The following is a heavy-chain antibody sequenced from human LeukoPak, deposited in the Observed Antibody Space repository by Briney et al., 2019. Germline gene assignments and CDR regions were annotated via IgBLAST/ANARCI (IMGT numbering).Heavy chain of an antibody. CDR3: AKDSKAYGAPEGYFDL. V-gene: IGHV3-30*18. Sequence: GGSLRLSCAASGFTFSSYGMHWVRQAPGKGLEWVAVISYDGSNKYYADSVKGRFTISRDNSKNTLYLQMNSLRAEDTAVYYCAKDSKAYGAPEGYFDLWGRGTLVTVSS. CDR1: GFTFSSYG. CDR2: ISYDGSNK. D-gene: IGHD4-17*01. J-gene: IGHJ2*01.